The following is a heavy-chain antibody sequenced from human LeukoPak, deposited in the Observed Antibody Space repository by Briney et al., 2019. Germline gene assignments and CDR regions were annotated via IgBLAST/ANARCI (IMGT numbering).Heavy chain of an antibody. V-gene: IGHV4-38-2*02. CDR2: IYYSGST. CDR1: GYSISSGYY. CDR3: ARGGGIAAAGTR. J-gene: IGHJ4*02. D-gene: IGHD6-13*01. Sequence: SETVSLTCTVSGYSISSGYYWGWIRQPPGKGLEWIGSIYYSGSTYYNPSLKSRVTISVDTSKNQFSLKLSSVTAADTAVYYCARGGGIAAAGTRWGQGTLVTVSS.